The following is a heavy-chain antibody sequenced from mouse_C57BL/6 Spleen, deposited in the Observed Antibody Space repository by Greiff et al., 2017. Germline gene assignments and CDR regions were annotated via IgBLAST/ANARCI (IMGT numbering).Heavy chain of an antibody. CDR3: AREKAQATRYAMDY. V-gene: IGHV1-66*01. D-gene: IGHD3-2*02. J-gene: IGHJ4*01. CDR2: IYPGSGNT. CDR1: GYSFTSYY. Sequence: VQLQQSGPELVKPGASVKISCKASGYSFTSYYIHWVKQRPGRGLEWIGWIYPGSGNTKYNEKFKGKATLTADTSSSTAYMQLSSLTSEDSAVYYCAREKAQATRYAMDYWGQGTSVTVSS.